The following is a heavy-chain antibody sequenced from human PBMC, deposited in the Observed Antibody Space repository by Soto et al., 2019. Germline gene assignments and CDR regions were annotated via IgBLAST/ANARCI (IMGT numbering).Heavy chain of an antibody. CDR1: GFTFSSYS. J-gene: IGHJ4*02. D-gene: IGHD6-6*01. CDR3: ARELSIAARGDFDY. CDR2: ISSSSSYI. V-gene: IGHV3-21*01. Sequence: SLRLSCAASGFTFSSYSMNWVRQAPGKGLEWVSSISSSSSYIYYADSVKGRFTISRDNAKNSLYLQMNSLRAEDTAVYYCARELSIAARGDFDYWGQGTLVTVSS.